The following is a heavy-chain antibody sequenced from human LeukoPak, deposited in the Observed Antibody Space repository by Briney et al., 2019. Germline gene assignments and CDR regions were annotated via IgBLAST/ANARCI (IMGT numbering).Heavy chain of an antibody. V-gene: IGHV3-23*01. Sequence: GGSLRLSRAASGFTFSSYWMHWVRQAPGKGLGWVSGSGSGGSTYYADSVKGRFTISRDNSKNTLYLQMNSLRAEDTAVYYCAKDFWSGYYPNCWGQGTLVTVSS. J-gene: IGHJ4*02. CDR3: AKDFWSGYYPNC. CDR1: GFTFSSYW. CDR2: SGSGGST. D-gene: IGHD3-3*01.